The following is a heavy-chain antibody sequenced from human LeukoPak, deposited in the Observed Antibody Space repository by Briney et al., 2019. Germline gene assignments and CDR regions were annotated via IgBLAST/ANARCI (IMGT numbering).Heavy chain of an antibody. D-gene: IGHD5-24*01. CDR2: ISGGGGTT. V-gene: IGHV3-23*01. CDR3: AKRTAGYNYDY. CDR1: GFTFSSYD. J-gene: IGHJ4*02. Sequence: GGSLRLSWAASGFTFSSYDMSWIRQAPGKGLEWVSVISGGGGTTYYADYVKGRFTISRGNSKNTLYLQMNSLRAEDTAVHYCAKRTAGYNYDYWGQGTLVTVSS.